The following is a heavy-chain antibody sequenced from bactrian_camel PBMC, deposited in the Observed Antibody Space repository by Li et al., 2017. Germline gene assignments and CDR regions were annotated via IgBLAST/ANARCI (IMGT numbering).Heavy chain of an antibody. CDR2: IGKVLGRA. CDR1: GYSSSRGS. J-gene: IGHJ4*01. D-gene: IGHD6*01. V-gene: IGHV3S42*01. Sequence: VQLVESGGGSVQPGGSLTLSCTHSGYSSSRGSMGWFRQAPGKEREGVASIGKVLGRASYADSARGRFIISQDYSKNTVYLQMNSLRTEDTGTYYCAKSLASALNGTGRSPGTQVTVS.